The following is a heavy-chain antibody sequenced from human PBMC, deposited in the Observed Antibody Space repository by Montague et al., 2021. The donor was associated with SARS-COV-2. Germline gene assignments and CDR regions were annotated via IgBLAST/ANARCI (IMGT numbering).Heavy chain of an antibody. CDR2: IEQDGSET. D-gene: IGHD1-26*01. J-gene: IGHJ4*02. CDR1: GFTFSTYW. V-gene: IGHV3-7*01. Sequence: SLRLSCAASGFTFSTYWMTWVRQAPGKGLEWVANIEQDGSETYYVDSIKGRFTVSRDNGKNSLFLQMNSLRVEDTALYYCARGPLWETGSYYKERYFDHWSQGTLVTVAS. CDR3: ARGPLWETGSYYKERYFDH.